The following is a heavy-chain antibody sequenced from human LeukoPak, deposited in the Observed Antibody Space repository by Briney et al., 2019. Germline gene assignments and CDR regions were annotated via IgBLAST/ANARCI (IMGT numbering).Heavy chain of an antibody. V-gene: IGHV3-11*01. CDR3: ARVSVGIPVAELDY. Sequence: PGGSLRLSCAASGFTFSDYYMSWIRQAPGKGLEGISCISSSDSTMYYADSVKGRFAISRDNSNNSLYLQMNSLRAEDTAVYYCARVSVGIPVAELDYWGQETLVTVPS. CDR1: GFTFSDYY. J-gene: IGHJ4*02. CDR2: ISSSDSTM. D-gene: IGHD6-19*01.